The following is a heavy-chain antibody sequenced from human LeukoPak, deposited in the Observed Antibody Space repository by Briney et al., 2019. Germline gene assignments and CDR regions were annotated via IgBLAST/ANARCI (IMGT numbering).Heavy chain of an antibody. Sequence: PSETLSLTCTVSGGSISSYYWSWIRQPPGKGLEWIGYIYYSGSTNYDPSLKSRVTISVDTSKNQFSLKLSSVTAADTAVYYCARHPNPSYDSSGNWWGQGTLVTVSS. V-gene: IGHV4-59*08. CDR1: GGSISSYY. CDR3: ARHPNPSYDSSGNW. J-gene: IGHJ4*02. CDR2: IYYSGST. D-gene: IGHD3-22*01.